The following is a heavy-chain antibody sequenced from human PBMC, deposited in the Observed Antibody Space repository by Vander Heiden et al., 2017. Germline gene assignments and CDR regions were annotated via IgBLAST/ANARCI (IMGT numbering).Heavy chain of an antibody. J-gene: IGHJ4*02. D-gene: IGHD3-9*01. V-gene: IGHV3-9*01. CDR3: AKDRILRYFDWSFDY. CDR1: GFSFADYA. CDR2: ISWNSGSI. Sequence: EVQLVESGGGLVQPGRSLRLSCAASGFSFADYAMHWVRQAPGKGLEWVSGISWNSGSIGYADSVKGRFTISRDNAKNSLYLQMNSLRAEDTALYYCAKDRILRYFDWSFDYWGQGALVIVSS.